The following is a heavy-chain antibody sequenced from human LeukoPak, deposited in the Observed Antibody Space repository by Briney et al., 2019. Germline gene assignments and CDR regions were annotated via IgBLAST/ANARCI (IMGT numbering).Heavy chain of an antibody. CDR1: GFTFSSYG. CDR3: AREAGITIFFYYYYGMDV. J-gene: IGHJ6*04. D-gene: IGHD3-9*01. V-gene: IGHV3-33*01. Sequence: PGGSLRLSCAASGFTFSSYGMHWVRQAPGKGLEWVAVIWYDGSNKYYADSVKGRFTISRDNSKNTLYLQMNSLRAEDTAAYYCAREAGITIFFYYYYGMDVWGKGTTVTVSS. CDR2: IWYDGSNK.